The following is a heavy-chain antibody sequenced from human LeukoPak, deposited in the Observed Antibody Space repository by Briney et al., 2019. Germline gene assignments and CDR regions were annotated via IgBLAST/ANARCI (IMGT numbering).Heavy chain of an antibody. CDR3: ARDVGGYAFDY. J-gene: IGHJ4*02. CDR2: MSYDGSHK. V-gene: IGHV3-30*04. D-gene: IGHD5-12*01. CDR1: GFSFSSYT. Sequence: GGSLRLSCVASGFSFSSYTMHWVRQAPVRGLEWVAVMSYDGSHKYHADSVKGRFTISRDNSKNTVYLQVNSLRAEDTAIYYCARDVGGYAFDYWGQGTLVTVSS.